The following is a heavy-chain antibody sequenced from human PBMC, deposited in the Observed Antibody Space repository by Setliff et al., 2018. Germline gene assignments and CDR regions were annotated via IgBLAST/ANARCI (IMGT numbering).Heavy chain of an antibody. D-gene: IGHD1-1*01. CDR1: GGSFTTYY. J-gene: IGHJ3*02. CDR3: VRIRGPTGNCQEAFDI. Sequence: PSETLSLTCTVSGGSFTTYYWSWIRQSPGKGLEWIGYIYYSGSTEYNPSLKSRVTISVDTSKSQFSLKLTSVTAADTAVYYCVRIRGPTGNCQEAFDIWSEGTMVTVSS. CDR2: IYYSGST. V-gene: IGHV4-59*01.